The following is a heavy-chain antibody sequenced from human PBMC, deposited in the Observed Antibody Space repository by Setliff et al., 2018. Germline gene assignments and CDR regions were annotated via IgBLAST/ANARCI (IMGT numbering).Heavy chain of an antibody. V-gene: IGHV4-61*09. J-gene: IGHJ6*03. CDR3: TSAKLERRTGHHYYMDV. CDR2: IYTSWST. Sequence: PSETLSLTCTVSGDPMSSRRYYWAWIRQPAGKGLEWIGQIYTSWSTNYNPSLKSRVTISLDTSNNQFSLSLSSVTAADTATYYCTSAKLERRTGHHYYMDVWGKGTTVTVSS. D-gene: IGHD1-1*01. CDR1: GDPMSSRRYY.